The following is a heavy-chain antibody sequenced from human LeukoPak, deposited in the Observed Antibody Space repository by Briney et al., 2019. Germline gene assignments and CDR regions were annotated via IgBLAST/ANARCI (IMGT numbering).Heavy chain of an antibody. CDR2: IIPIFGTA. D-gene: IGHD3-3*01. V-gene: IGHV1-69*13. J-gene: IGHJ6*02. Sequence: SVKVSCKASGGTFSSYAISWVRQAPGQGLEWMGGIIPIFGTANYAQKFQGRVTITADESTSTAYMELSSLRSEDTAVYYCARGREYYDFWSGYTTRYYYGMDVWGQGTTVTVSS. CDR3: ARGREYYDFWSGYTTRYYYGMDV. CDR1: GGTFSSYA.